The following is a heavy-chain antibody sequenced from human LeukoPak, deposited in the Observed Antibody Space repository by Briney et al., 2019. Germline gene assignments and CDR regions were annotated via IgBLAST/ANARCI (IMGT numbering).Heavy chain of an antibody. D-gene: IGHD6-19*01. V-gene: IGHV4-59*01. J-gene: IGHJ3*02. CDR1: GASISSYY. CDR3: ARDQSGWYAFDI. Sequence: SETLSLTCTVSGASISSYYWSWLRQPPGKGLEWIGYIYYSGSTNYNPSLKSRVTISVDTSKNQFSLKLSSVTAADTAVYYCARDQSGWYAFDIWGQGTMVTVSS. CDR2: IYYSGST.